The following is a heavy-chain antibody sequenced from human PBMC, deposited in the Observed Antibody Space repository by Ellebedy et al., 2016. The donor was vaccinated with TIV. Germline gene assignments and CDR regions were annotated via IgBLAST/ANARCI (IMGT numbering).Heavy chain of an antibody. V-gene: IGHV3-23*01. Sequence: GGSLRLXXAASGFTFSSYAMSWVRQAPGKGLEWVSAISGSGGSTYYADSVKGRFTISRDNSKNTLYLQMNSLRAEDTAVYYCAKDRRKKNNPPYGMDVWGQGTTVTVSS. CDR1: GFTFSSYA. CDR2: ISGSGGST. J-gene: IGHJ6*02. D-gene: IGHD1-14*01. CDR3: AKDRRKKNNPPYGMDV.